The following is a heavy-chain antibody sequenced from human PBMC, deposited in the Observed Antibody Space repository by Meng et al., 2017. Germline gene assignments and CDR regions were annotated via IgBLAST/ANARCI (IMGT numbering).Heavy chain of an antibody. D-gene: IGHD6-13*01. J-gene: IGHJ4*02. CDR2: IERKSDGGTI. V-gene: IGHV3-15*04. Sequence: VPVVRLGGVLVKLGWSLRLSCVAYGRRFTYAWMSWVRQAPGKGLEWVGRIERKSDGGTIYYAEPVKGRFTISRDDSKNTLYLQMDSLINEDTAVYFCATGAAAADHWGQGTLVTVAS. CDR3: ATGAAAADH. CDR1: GRRFTYAW.